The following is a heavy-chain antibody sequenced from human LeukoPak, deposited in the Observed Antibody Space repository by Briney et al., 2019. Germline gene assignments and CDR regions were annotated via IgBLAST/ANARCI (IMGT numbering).Heavy chain of an antibody. CDR2: IDSDGSST. CDR3: ARSNANSFDS. D-gene: IGHD2-2*01. J-gene: IGHJ4*02. Sequence: GESLKISCAASGFTFSSYWMYWVRQAPGKGLVWVSRIDSDGSSTDYADSVKGRFTISRDNAKNTLYLQMNSLRAEDTAVYYCARSNANSFDSWGPGTLVTVSS. V-gene: IGHV3-74*01. CDR1: GFTFSSYW.